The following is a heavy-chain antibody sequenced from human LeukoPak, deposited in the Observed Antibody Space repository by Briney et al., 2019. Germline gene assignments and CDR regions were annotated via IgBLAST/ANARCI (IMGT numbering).Heavy chain of an antibody. CDR2: VNHSGST. V-gene: IGHV4-34*01. CDR3: ARASYCTNGVCWWDY. D-gene: IGHD2-8*01. Sequence: SETLSLTCAVYRGPFNGYYWSWIRQPPGKGLEWIGEVNHSGSTNYNPSLKSRVTVSVDTSKNQFSLKLSSVTAADTAVYYCARASYCTNGVCWWDYWGQGTLVTVSS. J-gene: IGHJ4*02. CDR1: RGPFNGYY.